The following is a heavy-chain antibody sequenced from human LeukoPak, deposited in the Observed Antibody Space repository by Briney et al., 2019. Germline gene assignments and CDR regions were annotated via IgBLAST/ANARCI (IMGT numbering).Heavy chain of an antibody. CDR2: ISGSGEST. J-gene: IGHJ4*02. V-gene: IGHV3-23*01. Sequence: GGSLRLSCAASGFTFSTYAMSWVRQAPGKGLEWVSAISGSGESTYYADSVKGRFTISRDNSKNTLYLQMNSLRAEDTAVYYCAKYSITMVRGAKRPYYFDYWGQGTLVTVSS. CDR3: AKYSITMVRGAKRPYYFDY. D-gene: IGHD3-10*01. CDR1: GFTFSTYA.